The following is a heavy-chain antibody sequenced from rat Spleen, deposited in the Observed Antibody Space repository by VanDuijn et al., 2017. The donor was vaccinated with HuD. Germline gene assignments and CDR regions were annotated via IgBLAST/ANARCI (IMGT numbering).Heavy chain of an antibody. CDR2: ISAGGST. Sequence: EVQLVESGGGLVQPGGSLKLSCAASGFTFSNYYMAWVRQAPTKGLEWVAYISAGGSTYYRDSVKGRFTISRDNAKSSLYLQMDSLRSEDTATYYCTTGDYGYTRLFAYWGQGTLVTVSS. D-gene: IGHD1-9*01. J-gene: IGHJ3*01. V-gene: IGHV5-20*01. CDR3: TTGDYGYTRLFAY. CDR1: GFTFSNYY.